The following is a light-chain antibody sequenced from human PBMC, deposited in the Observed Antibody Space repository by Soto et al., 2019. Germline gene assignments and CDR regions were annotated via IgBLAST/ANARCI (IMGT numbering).Light chain of an antibody. CDR1: QSVSSY. CDR2: DAS. V-gene: IGKV3-11*01. CDR3: QQYNNWPIT. J-gene: IGKJ5*01. Sequence: EIVLTQSPATLSLSPGERATLSCRASQSVSSYLAWYQQKPGQAPRLLIYDASNRATGIPARFSGSGSETDFTLTISSLQSEDFAVYYCQQYNNWPITFGQGTRLEIK.